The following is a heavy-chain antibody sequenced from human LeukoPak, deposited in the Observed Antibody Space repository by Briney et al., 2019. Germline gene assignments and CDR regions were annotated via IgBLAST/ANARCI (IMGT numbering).Heavy chain of an antibody. CDR2: IYYGGST. V-gene: IGHV4-59*01. CDR1: GGSISSYY. CDR3: ARDKRGYSGYDFSVYYYYGMDV. D-gene: IGHD5-12*01. Sequence: SETLSLTCTVSGGSISSYYWSWIRQPPGKGLEWIGYIYYGGSTNYNPSLKSRVTISVDTSKNQFSLKLSSVTAADTAVYYCARDKRGYSGYDFSVYYYYGMDVWGQGTTVTVSS. J-gene: IGHJ6*02.